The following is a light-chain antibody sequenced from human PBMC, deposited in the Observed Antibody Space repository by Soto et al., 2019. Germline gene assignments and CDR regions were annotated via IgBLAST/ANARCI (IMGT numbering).Light chain of an antibody. J-gene: IGKJ1*01. V-gene: IGKV3-20*01. CDR3: PQYGSSGT. CDR2: GAS. Sequence: ESALTQSPGTLSLSPGERVALAGRASQSVSNNYLAWYQQKPGQAPRLLIYGASNRATGIPDRFSGSGSGTDFALPISRLEPEDFAVYYCPQYGSSGTFGQGTKVDIK. CDR1: QSVSNNY.